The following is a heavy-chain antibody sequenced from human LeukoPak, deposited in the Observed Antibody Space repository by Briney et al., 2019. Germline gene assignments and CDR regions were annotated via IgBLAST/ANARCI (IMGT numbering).Heavy chain of an antibody. CDR2: IYYSGST. V-gene: IGHV4-59*01. CDR1: GGSISSYY. Sequence: SETLSLTCTVSGGSISSYYWSWIRQHPGKGLEWIGYIYYSGSTNYNPSLKSRVTISVDTSKNQFSLKLSSVTAADTAVYYCARGPPGARLFDYWGQGTLVTVSS. J-gene: IGHJ4*02. CDR3: ARGPPGARLFDY. D-gene: IGHD1-26*01.